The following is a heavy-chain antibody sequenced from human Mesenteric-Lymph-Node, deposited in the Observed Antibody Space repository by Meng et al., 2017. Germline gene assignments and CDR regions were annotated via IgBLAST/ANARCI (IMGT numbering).Heavy chain of an antibody. D-gene: IGHD1-7*01. Sequence: GESLKISCAASGFAFSDYAMHWVRQAPGKGLEWVALISYDGSNKYYADSVKGRFTISRDNAKNSLYLQMNSLRAEDTAVYYCARDLTGTTSYYYYGMDVWGQGTTVTVSS. CDR3: ARDLTGTTSYYYYGMDV. V-gene: IGHV3-30*04. J-gene: IGHJ6*02. CDR2: ISYDGSNK. CDR1: GFAFSDYA.